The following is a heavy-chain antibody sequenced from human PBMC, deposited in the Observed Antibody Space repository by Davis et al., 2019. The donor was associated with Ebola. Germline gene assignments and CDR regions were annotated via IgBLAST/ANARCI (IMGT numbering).Heavy chain of an antibody. J-gene: IGHJ6*04. CDR2: ISYDGSNK. CDR1: GFTFSSYA. V-gene: IGHV3-30-3*01. Sequence: GESLKISCAASGFTFSSYAMHWVRQAPGEGLEWVAVISYDGSNKYYADFVKGRFTISRDNSKNTLYLQMNSLRGEDTAVYYCARQPDIVVVVALDFGMDVWGKGTTVTVSS. D-gene: IGHD2-15*01. CDR3: ARQPDIVVVVALDFGMDV.